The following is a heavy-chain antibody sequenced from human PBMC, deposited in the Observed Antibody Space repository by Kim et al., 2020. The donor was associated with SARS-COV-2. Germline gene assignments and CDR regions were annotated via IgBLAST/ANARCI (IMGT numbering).Heavy chain of an antibody. Sequence: ASVKVSCKASGYTFTSYCLHWVRQAPGQSLEWMGWIDVANTNTHYSENFQGRVTISRDTSATTVYIELSSLRSDDTAVYYCARDGRGVDYYFDYWGQGTLVTVSS. J-gene: IGHJ4*02. CDR3: ARDGRGVDYYFDY. CDR2: IDVANTNT. CDR1: GYTFTSYC. V-gene: IGHV1-3*01.